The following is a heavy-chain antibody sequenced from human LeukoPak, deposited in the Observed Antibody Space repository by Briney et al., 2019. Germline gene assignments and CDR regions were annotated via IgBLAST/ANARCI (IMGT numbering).Heavy chain of an antibody. D-gene: IGHD6-19*01. V-gene: IGHV5-51*01. J-gene: IGHJ1*01. CDR1: GYNFTIYW. CDR2: IYPGDSDT. CDR3: ARRDYTSGRTYFHH. Sequence: GESLKISCKGSGYNFTIYWIGLVRQMPGKGLEWMGVIYPGDSDTRYSPSFQGQVTISVDKSNSTAYLQWSSLKASDTAMYYCARRDYTSGRTYFHHWGQGTLVTVSS.